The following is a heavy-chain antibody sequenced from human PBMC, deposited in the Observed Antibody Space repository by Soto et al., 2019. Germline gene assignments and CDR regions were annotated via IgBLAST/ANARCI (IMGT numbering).Heavy chain of an antibody. CDR2: ISSSSSYI. CDR1: GFTFSSYS. Sequence: ESGGGLVKPGGSLRLSCAASGFTFSSYSMNWVRQAPGKGLEWVSSISSSSSYIYYADSVKGRFTISRDNAKNSLYLQMNSLRAEDTAVYYCAREVSKYSGYDFDYWGRGTLVTVSS. J-gene: IGHJ4*02. V-gene: IGHV3-21*01. D-gene: IGHD5-12*01. CDR3: AREVSKYSGYDFDY.